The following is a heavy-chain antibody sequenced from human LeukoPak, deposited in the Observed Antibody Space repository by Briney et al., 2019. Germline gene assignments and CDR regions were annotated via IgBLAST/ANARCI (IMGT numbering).Heavy chain of an antibody. CDR2: INPNSGGT. D-gene: IGHD6-19*01. V-gene: IGHV1-2*02. CDR1: GYSFTDYH. J-gene: IGHJ5*02. CDR3: ATGRQWLVGGDWFDP. Sequence: ASVKVSCKASGYSFTDYHMHWVRQAPGQGLEWMGWINPNSGGTDYVQKFQGRITMTRDTSISTTYMELSRLISDDTAMYYCATGRQWLVGGDWFDPWGQGTLVTVSS.